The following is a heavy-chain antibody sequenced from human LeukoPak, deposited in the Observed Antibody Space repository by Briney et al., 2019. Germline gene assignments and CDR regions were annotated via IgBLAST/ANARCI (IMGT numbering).Heavy chain of an antibody. D-gene: IGHD4-17*01. CDR3: ARNSRYGEFDY. V-gene: IGHV4-4*07. CDR2: IYTTGST. CDR1: GGSISPYY. J-gene: IGHJ4*02. Sequence: PSETLSLTCTVSGGSISPYYSSWIRQPAGKGLEWIGRIYTTGSTNYNPSLKSRVTMSVDTSRNQFSLKLSSVTAADTAMYYCARNSRYGEFDYWGQGTLVTVSS.